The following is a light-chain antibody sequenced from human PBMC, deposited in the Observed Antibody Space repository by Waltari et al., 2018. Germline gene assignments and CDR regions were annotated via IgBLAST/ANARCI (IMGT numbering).Light chain of an antibody. CDR1: SSDVGSYNL. Sequence: QSALTQPASVSGSPGQSITISCTGTSSDVGSYNLVSWYQQHPGKAPKVIIYEGNQRPSGVSDRFSGSKSGNTASLTISGLQAEDEADYYCCSYTGTTTPRLFGGGTKLTVL. CDR3: CSYTGTTTPRL. CDR2: EGN. V-gene: IGLV2-23*01. J-gene: IGLJ3*02.